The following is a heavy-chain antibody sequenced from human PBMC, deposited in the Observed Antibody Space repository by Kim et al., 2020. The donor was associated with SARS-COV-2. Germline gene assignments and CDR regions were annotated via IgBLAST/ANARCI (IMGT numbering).Heavy chain of an antibody. CDR3: ARGGLYCSSTSCYSHYMDV. D-gene: IGHD2-2*02. V-gene: IGHV3-11*01. Sequence: KGRITIARDNAKNSLYLQMNSLRAEDTAVYYCARGGLYCSSTSCYSHYMDVWGKGTTVTVSS. J-gene: IGHJ6*03.